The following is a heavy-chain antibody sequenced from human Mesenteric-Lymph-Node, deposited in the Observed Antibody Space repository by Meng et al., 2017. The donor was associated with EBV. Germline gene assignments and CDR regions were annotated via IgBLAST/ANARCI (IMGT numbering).Heavy chain of an antibody. J-gene: IGHJ5*02. V-gene: IGHV4-4*02. CDR2: IYHSGST. Sequence: LHDPVQGVGSASRVLAPTSPVSGCSSSSSNWWSWVRQPPGKGPEWNGEIYHSGSTNYNPSLKSRVTISVDKSKNQFSLKLSSVTAADTVVYYCASHRYCSSTSCSWFDPWGQGTLVTVSS. CDR3: ASHRYCSSTSCSWFDP. D-gene: IGHD2-2*01. CDR1: GCSSSSSNW.